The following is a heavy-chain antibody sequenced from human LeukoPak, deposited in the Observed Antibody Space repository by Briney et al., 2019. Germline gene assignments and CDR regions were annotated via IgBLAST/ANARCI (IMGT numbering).Heavy chain of an antibody. CDR2: ISAYNGNT. CDR1: GYTFTSYG. CDR3: ARDRYDFWSGYYVKRDAFDI. D-gene: IGHD3-3*01. V-gene: IGHV1-18*01. J-gene: IGHJ3*02. Sequence: GASVKVSCKASGYTFTSYGTSWVRQAPGQGLEWMGWISAYNGNTNYAQKLQGRVTMTTDTSTSTAYMELRSLRSDDTAVYYCARDRYDFWSGYYVKRDAFDIWGQGTMVTVSS.